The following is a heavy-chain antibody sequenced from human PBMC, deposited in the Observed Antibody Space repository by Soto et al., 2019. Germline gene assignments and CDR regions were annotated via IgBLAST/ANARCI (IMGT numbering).Heavy chain of an antibody. V-gene: IGHV3-11*01. CDR3: ARGAEDYDILTGFFDY. J-gene: IGHJ4*02. CDR2: ISSSGSTI. D-gene: IGHD3-9*01. Sequence: PVRYQRLPYAASGCNFRDYYMSWIRQTPGKGLEWVSYISSSGSTIYYADSVKGRFTISRDNAKNSLYLQMSSLRAEDTAVYYCARGAEDYDILTGFFDYWGQGTLVIVTS. CDR1: GCNFRDYY.